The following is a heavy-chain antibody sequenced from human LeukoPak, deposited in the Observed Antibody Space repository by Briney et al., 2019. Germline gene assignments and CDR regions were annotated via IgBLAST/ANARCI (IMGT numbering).Heavy chain of an antibody. CDR1: GYTFTSYY. Sequence: ASVKVSCKASGYTFTSYYMHWVRQAPGQGLEWMGIINPNGGSTSYAQKFQGRVTMTRDTSTSTVYMELSSLRSEDTAVYYCARGLAVVPAAMRSYYYGMDVWGQGTTVTVSS. CDR3: ARGLAVVPAAMRSYYYGMDV. J-gene: IGHJ6*02. V-gene: IGHV1-46*01. CDR2: INPNGGST. D-gene: IGHD2-2*01.